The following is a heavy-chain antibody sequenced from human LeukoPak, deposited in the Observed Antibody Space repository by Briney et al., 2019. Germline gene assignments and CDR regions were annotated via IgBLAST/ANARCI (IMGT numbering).Heavy chain of an antibody. Sequence: TGGSLRLSCAASGFTFSSYSMNWVRQAPGKGLEWVSGISGSGGSTYYADSVKGRFTISRDNSKNTLYLQMSSLGAEDTAVYYCAKDRSWAATTTRLYSFDYWGQGTLVTVSS. V-gene: IGHV3-23*01. D-gene: IGHD1-26*01. J-gene: IGHJ4*02. CDR3: AKDRSWAATTTRLYSFDY. CDR1: GFTFSSYS. CDR2: ISGSGGST.